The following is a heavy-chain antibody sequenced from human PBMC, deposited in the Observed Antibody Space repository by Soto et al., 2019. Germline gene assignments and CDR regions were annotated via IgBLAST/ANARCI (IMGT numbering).Heavy chain of an antibody. V-gene: IGHV3-23*01. Sequence: PGGSLRLSCAASGFTFSSYAMSWVRQAPGKGLEWVSAISGSGGSTYYADSVKGRFTISRDNSKNTLYLQMNSLRAEDTAVYYCAKYYDILTGYYTKPSGAFDIWGQGTMVTVSS. CDR3: AKYYDILTGYYTKPSGAFDI. J-gene: IGHJ3*02. CDR2: ISGSGGST. CDR1: GFTFSSYA. D-gene: IGHD3-9*01.